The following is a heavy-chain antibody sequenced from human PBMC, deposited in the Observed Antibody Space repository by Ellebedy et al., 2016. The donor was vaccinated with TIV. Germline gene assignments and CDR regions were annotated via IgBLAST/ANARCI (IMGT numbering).Heavy chain of an antibody. V-gene: IGHV4-59*01. D-gene: IGHD6-25*01. CDR3: ARGRGGFNLDYGMDV. CDR2: IDYSGET. CDR1: GDSINTKY. Sequence: SQTLSLTXRLSGDSINTKYWNWFRQLPGKGLEWIGYIDYSGETNYNPTFKSRVTISADTSENPFSLNLSSVTAADTAVYYCARGRGGFNLDYGMDVWGQGTTVTVSS. J-gene: IGHJ6*02.